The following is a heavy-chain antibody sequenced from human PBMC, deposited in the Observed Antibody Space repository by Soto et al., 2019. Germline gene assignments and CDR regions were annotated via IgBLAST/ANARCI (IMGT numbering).Heavy chain of an antibody. Sequence: QVQLQESGPGLVKPSQTLSLTCTVSGGSISSGGYYWSWIRQHPGKGLEWIGYIYYSGSTYYNPSLQSRVTISVDTSNNQFSLKLSSVTAADTAVYYCAREGSERGWFDPWGQGTLVTVSS. V-gene: IGHV4-31*03. CDR3: AREGSERGWFDP. CDR2: IYYSGST. D-gene: IGHD2-15*01. CDR1: GGSISSGGYY. J-gene: IGHJ5*02.